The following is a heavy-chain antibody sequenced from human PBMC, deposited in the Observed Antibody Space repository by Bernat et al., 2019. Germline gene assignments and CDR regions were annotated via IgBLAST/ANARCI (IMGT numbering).Heavy chain of an antibody. Sequence: EVQLLESGGGLVQPGGSLRLACAASGFTFRNYVMSWVRQAPGKGLEWVSGIDRDGGHTYYAGPGKGRFTISRDNSKKPPYLQMNSLGTEDTAVYYCAKWTDGGGCWWSSDYWGQGSLVTVSS. D-gene: IGHD2-15*01. CDR2: IDRDGGHT. V-gene: IGHV3-23*01. J-gene: IGHJ4*02. CDR1: GFTFRNYV. CDR3: AKWTDGGGCWWSSDY.